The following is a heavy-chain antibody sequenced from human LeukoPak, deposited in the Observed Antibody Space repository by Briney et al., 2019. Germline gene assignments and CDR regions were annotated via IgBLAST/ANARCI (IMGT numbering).Heavy chain of an antibody. CDR2: LYPGDSDT. D-gene: IGHD4-23*01. J-gene: IGHJ4*02. V-gene: IGHV5-51*01. Sequence: GESLKISFKGSGYGFTSYWIGWVRQMPGKGLEWRGILYPGDSDTRYSPSFQGQVTISADKSINTAYLQWSSLKASDTAMYYCARHDYGANRVDYWGQGTLVTVSS. CDR1: GYGFTSYW. CDR3: ARHDYGANRVDY.